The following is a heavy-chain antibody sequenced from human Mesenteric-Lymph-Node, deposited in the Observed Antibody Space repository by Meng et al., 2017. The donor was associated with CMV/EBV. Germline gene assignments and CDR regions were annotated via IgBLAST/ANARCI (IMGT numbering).Heavy chain of an antibody. Sequence: CTVSGGSISSYYWRWIRQPPGKGLEWIGYIYYSGSTNYNPSLMSRVTISVDTSKNQFSLKLSSVTAADTAVYYCARLYYDSSGYFDYWGQGTLVTVSS. CDR1: GGSISSYY. J-gene: IGHJ4*02. D-gene: IGHD3-22*01. CDR2: IYYSGST. V-gene: IGHV4-59*08. CDR3: ARLYYDSSGYFDY.